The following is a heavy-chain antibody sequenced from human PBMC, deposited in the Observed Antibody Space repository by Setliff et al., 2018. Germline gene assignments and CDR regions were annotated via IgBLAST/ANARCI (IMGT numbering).Heavy chain of an antibody. CDR1: GFSFSSSA. CDR3: AARYYYDTLPYGS. Sequence: SVKVSCKASGFSFSSSALQWVRQARGQRLEWIGWIVVGSGHTDYAQNFQERVTITRDMSTSTAYMEQTSLTSEDTALYYCAARYYYDTLPYGSWGQGTRVTVSS. D-gene: IGHD3-22*01. V-gene: IGHV1-58*01. J-gene: IGHJ5*02. CDR2: IVVGSGHT.